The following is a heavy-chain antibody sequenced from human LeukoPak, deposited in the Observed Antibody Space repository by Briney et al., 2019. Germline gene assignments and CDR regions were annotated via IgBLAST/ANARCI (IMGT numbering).Heavy chain of an antibody. CDR2: ISSSSSTI. D-gene: IGHD3-16*01. CDR1: GFTFSTYS. V-gene: IGHV3-48*01. J-gene: IGHJ4*02. CDR3: AKGDLYYFDY. Sequence: PGGSLRLSCAASGFTFSTYSMNWVRQAPGKGLEGVSYISSSSSTIYYADSVKGRFTISRDNAKNSLYLQMNSLRAEDTAVYYCAKGDLYYFDYWGQGTLVTVSS.